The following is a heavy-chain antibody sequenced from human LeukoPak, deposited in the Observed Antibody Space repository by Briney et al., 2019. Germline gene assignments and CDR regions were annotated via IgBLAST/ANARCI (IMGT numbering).Heavy chain of an antibody. CDR2: INQDGSEK. D-gene: IGHD2-2*01. CDR1: GFTFSSYW. J-gene: IGHJ5*02. V-gene: IGHV3-7*03. Sequence: GGSLRLSCAASGFTFSSYWMSWVRQAPGKGLEWVANINQDGSEKYYVDSVKGRFTISRDNAKNSLYLQMNSLRAEDTAVYYCAKARKLIVVVSAAMFSWFDPWGQGTLVTVSS. CDR3: AKARKLIVVVSAAMFSWFDP.